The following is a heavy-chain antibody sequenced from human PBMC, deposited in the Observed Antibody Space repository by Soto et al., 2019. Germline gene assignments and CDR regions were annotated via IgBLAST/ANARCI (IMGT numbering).Heavy chain of an antibody. J-gene: IGHJ1*01. CDR2: IYYSGST. CDR3: ARGGPYYCESSGYYYRTDAAAEYFQH. V-gene: IGHV4-31*03. CDR1: GGSISSGGYY. D-gene: IGHD3-22*01. Sequence: QVQLQESGPGLVKPSQTLSLTCTVSGGSISSGGYYWSWIRQHPGKGLEWIGYIYYSGSTYYNPSLKSRVAVSVDTAKNQFSLKLSSVTAADTAVYYCARGGPYYCESSGYYYRTDAAAEYFQHWGQGTLVTVSS.